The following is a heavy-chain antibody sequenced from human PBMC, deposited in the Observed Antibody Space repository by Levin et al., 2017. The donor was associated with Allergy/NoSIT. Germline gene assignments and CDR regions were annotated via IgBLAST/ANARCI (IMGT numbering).Heavy chain of an antibody. D-gene: IGHD6-19*01. CDR1: GDSVSGNSVV. V-gene: IGHV6-1*01. J-gene: IGHJ4*02. CDR3: ARNPSREVWLAPFDY. Sequence: RSQTLSLTCAISGDSVSGNSVVWHWIRQSPSRGLEWLGRTYYTSKWYNEYAVSVQSRMTINPDTSKNQFSLQLNSVTPEDTAVYYCARNPSREVWLAPFDYWGQGILVTVSS. CDR2: TYYTSKWYN.